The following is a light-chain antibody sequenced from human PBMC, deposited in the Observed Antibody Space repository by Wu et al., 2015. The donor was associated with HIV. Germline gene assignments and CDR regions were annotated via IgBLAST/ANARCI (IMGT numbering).Light chain of an antibody. CDR3: QQRRNWPLT. J-gene: IGKJ5*01. V-gene: IGKV3-11*01. CDR1: QNVNNY. Sequence: DIVLTQSPAPCLCLLGERATLSCRASQNVNNYLAWFQQKLGQAPRLLIYDASTRATGIPARFTGSGSGTDFTLTINSLEPEDFAVYYCQQRRNWPLTFGQGTRLEIK. CDR2: DAS.